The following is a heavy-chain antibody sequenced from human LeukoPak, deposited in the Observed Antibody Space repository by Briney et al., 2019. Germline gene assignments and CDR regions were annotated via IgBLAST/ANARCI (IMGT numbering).Heavy chain of an antibody. V-gene: IGHV3-23*01. D-gene: IGHD2-2*01. CDR3: AKEEGYCSSTSCRAYFFDC. CDR2: ISGSGGST. J-gene: IGHJ4*02. Sequence: GGSLRLSCAASGFTFSNYAMSWVRQAPGKGLEWVSAISGSGGSTYYADSVKGRFTISRDNSKNTLYLQMNSLRAEDTAVYYCAKEEGYCSSTSCRAYFFDCWGQGTLVTVSS. CDR1: GFTFSNYA.